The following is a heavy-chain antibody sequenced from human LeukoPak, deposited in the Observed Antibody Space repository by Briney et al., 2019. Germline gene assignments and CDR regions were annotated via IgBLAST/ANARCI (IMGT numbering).Heavy chain of an antibody. J-gene: IGHJ3*02. V-gene: IGHV3-74*01. CDR2: INSDGSST. CDR1: GFTFSSYW. D-gene: IGHD3-22*01. Sequence: GGSLRLSCAASGFTFSSYWMHWVHQAPGKGLVWVSRINSDGSSTSYADPVKGRFTISRDNAKNTLYLQMNSLKTEDTAVYYCTTGRFYDNSGYPGRNAFDIWGQGTMVTVSS. CDR3: TTGRFYDNSGYPGRNAFDI.